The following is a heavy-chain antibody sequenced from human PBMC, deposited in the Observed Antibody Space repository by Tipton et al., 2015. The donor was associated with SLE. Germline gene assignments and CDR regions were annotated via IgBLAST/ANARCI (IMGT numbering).Heavy chain of an antibody. CDR1: GGSIVGNY. CDR2: IYSSGSA. J-gene: IGHJ4*02. D-gene: IGHD3/OR15-3a*01. V-gene: IGHV4-59*03. CDR3: AQRSSFLTGHYTD. Sequence: TLSLTCTVSGGSIVGNYWSWIRQPPGKGLEWVGYIYSSGSANYNPSLNSRVSISVDTSHIQFSLKLTSVTAADTAMYYCAQRSSFLTGHYTDWGQGTLVTVSS.